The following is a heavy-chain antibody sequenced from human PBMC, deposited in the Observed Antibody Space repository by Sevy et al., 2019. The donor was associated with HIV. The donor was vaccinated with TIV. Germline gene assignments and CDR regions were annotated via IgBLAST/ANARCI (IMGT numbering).Heavy chain of an antibody. CDR2: ISYDGSNK. CDR3: AGAESRGSYPLDY. J-gene: IGHJ4*02. D-gene: IGHD3-16*02. CDR1: GFTFSSYA. V-gene: IGHV3-30*04. Sequence: GGSLRLSCAASGFTFSSYAIHWVRQAPGKGLEWVAVISYDGSNKFYAGSVKGRFSISRDNSKNTLYLQMNSLRGEGTALYYCAGAESRGSYPLDYWGQGTLVTVSS.